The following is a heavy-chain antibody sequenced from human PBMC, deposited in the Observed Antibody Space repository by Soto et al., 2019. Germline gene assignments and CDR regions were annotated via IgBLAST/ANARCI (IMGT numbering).Heavy chain of an antibody. D-gene: IGHD5-18*01. J-gene: IGHJ4*02. V-gene: IGHV4-34*01. CDR2: INHSRST. Sequence: SETLSLTCTVYGGSFSGYYWSWIRQPPGKGLEWIGEINHSRSTNYNPSLKSRVTISVDTSKNQFSLKLSSVTAADTAVYYCARDLRGYSYGHKNYWGQGTLVTVSS. CDR3: ARDLRGYSYGHKNY. CDR1: GGSFSGYY.